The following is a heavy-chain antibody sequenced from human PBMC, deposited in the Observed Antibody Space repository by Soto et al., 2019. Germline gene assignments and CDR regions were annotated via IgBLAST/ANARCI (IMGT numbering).Heavy chain of an antibody. V-gene: IGHV2-5*01. CDR1: GFSLNTRAVG. D-gene: IGHD2-15*01. CDR3: VRRHDLGGFDI. Sequence: QITLKESGPTLVKPTQTLTLTCTFSGFSLNTRAVGVGWIRQPPGKALEWLALINWNDDERYSPSLKDRLTITKDTSRNLVVLTMTNVDPVDTATYYCVRRHDLGGFDIWGQGTTVTVSS. J-gene: IGHJ3*02. CDR2: INWNDDE.